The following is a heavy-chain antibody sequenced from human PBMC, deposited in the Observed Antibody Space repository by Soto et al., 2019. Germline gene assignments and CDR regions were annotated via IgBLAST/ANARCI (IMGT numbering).Heavy chain of an antibody. V-gene: IGHV1-3*01. Sequence: ASVKVSCKASGYTFTRCTMHWVRQAPGQRLEWMGWINAGNGNTRYSQNFQGRVTITRDTSASTAYMELSSLRSEDTAVYYCALTIPSSEYYYDAMDVWRQGTTVTVSS. D-gene: IGHD3-3*01. CDR3: ALTIPSSEYYYDAMDV. CDR1: GYTFTRCT. CDR2: INAGNGNT. J-gene: IGHJ6*01.